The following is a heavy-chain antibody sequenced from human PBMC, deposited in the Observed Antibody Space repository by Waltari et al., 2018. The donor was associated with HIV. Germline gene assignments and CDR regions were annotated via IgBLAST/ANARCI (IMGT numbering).Heavy chain of an antibody. J-gene: IGHJ5*02. Sequence: QVTLRESGPALVQPTKTLTLTCTFYGFSLSTSGMCVSWCRQPPGKDLEWVAVIDWEDKKDDRTSLRTGLTIAKDTSKNQVGLTMTNMDPVDTATYDCARSSSGRFDPWGQGTLVTVSS. V-gene: IGHV2-70*01. D-gene: IGHD1-26*01. CDR1: GFSLSTSGMC. CDR3: ARSSSGRFDP. CDR2: IDWEDKK.